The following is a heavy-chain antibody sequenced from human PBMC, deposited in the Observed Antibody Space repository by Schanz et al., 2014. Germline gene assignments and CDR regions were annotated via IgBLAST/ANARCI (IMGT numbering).Heavy chain of an antibody. J-gene: IGHJ4*02. V-gene: IGHV1-18*01. Sequence: QVRLVQSGAELKMPGATVKVSCKASGYTFTDYGVIWVRQAPGQGLEWMGWISTSNGNTNYIQKLQGRVTMTTDTSTSTAYMELRSLRSDDTAVYYCARDRLECGAECYSVEVFEIWGQGTLVTVSS. D-gene: IGHD2-21*01. CDR1: GYTFTDYG. CDR3: ARDRLECGAECYSVEVFEI. CDR2: ISTSNGNT.